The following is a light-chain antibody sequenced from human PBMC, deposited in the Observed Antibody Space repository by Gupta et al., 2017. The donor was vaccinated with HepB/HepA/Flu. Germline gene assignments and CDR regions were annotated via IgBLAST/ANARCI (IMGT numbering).Light chain of an antibody. V-gene: IGLV3-21*04. CDR1: NIGSLS. J-gene: IGLJ3*02. Sequence: SFVLTQPPSVSVAPGKTARLTCGGNNIGSLSVNWYQQRPGQAPVLVIAYNSDRPSGIPERFAGYNSGNKATPQTSRVEAGDEADDYCPVSDGRSDLGVFGGGTKLTVL. CDR3: PVSDGRSDLGV. CDR2: YNS.